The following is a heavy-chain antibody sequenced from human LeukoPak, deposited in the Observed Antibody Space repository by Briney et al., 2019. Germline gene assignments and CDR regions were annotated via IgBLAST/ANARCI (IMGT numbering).Heavy chain of an antibody. D-gene: IGHD3-10*01. J-gene: IGHJ4*02. Sequence: SETLSLTCTVSGASISPYYWSWVRQPAGKGLEWIGHIYTSGSTNYNPSLKSRVTMSLDTSKSQLSLKLNSVTAADTAVYYCAKEGMIRGVIDYWGQGALVTVSS. CDR1: GASISPYY. V-gene: IGHV4-4*07. CDR2: IYTSGST. CDR3: AKEGMIRGVIDY.